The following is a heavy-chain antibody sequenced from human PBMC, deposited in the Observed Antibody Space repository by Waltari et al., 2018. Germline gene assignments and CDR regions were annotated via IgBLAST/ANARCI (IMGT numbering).Heavy chain of an antibody. CDR3: ARQGSSWANWFDP. J-gene: IGHJ5*02. CDR1: GYSFTSYW. CDR2: IDPGDSDT. Sequence: EVQLVQSGAEVKKPGESLKISCKGSGYSFTSYWIGWVRQMPGKGLEWMGIIDPGDSDTRYRPSLQGQVTSSADKSISTAYLQWSCLKASDTAMYYCARQGSSWANWFDPWGQGTLVTVSS. D-gene: IGHD6-13*01. V-gene: IGHV5-51*01.